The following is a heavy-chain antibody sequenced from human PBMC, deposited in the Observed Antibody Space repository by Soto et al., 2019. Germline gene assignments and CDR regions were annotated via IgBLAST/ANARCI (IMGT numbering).Heavy chain of an antibody. V-gene: IGHV4-61*01. Sequence: LSLTCTVSGGSVNSDTCYWSWIRQPPGRGLEWIGYIYYTGSTNYNPSLKSRVTISIDTSRNQFSLKLSSVTAADTAVYYCAREFSNSPEAFDSWGQGSLVTVS. CDR3: AREFSNSPEAFDS. J-gene: IGHJ4*02. D-gene: IGHD6-6*01. CDR2: IYYTGST. CDR1: GGSVNSDTCY.